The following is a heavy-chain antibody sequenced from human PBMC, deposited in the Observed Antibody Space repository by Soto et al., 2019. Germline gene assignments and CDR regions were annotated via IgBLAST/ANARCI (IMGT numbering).Heavy chain of an antibody. Sequence: EVQLLESGGGLVQPGGSLKLSCAASEFTFSSYAMSWVRQAPGKGLEWVSGISGTGRVTNYAESVKGRFTISRDNPKSTLFLQMNSLRREDTAVYYCAKDVHYDIVTGIEYFHHWGQGTLVTVSS. V-gene: IGHV3-23*01. CDR1: EFTFSSYA. J-gene: IGHJ1*01. D-gene: IGHD3-9*01. CDR2: ISGTGRVT. CDR3: AKDVHYDIVTGIEYFHH.